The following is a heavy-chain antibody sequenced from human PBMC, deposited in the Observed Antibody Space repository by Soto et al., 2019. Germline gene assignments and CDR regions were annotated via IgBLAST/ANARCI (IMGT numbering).Heavy chain of an antibody. J-gene: IGHJ4*02. CDR3: ATPMDADH. V-gene: IGHV1-69*13. CDR1: AGTFSSYA. CDR2: LIPISGTA. Sequence: SVKVSCKASAGTFSSYAVSWVRQAPGQGLQWMGGLIPISGTATYAPNFQGRVTITVDDSMSTAYTELNSLRSDDTAMYYCATPMDADHWGQGTLVTVSS.